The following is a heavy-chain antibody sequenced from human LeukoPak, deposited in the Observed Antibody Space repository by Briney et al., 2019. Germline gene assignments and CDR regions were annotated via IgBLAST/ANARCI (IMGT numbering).Heavy chain of an antibody. CDR1: GFTFSNYA. J-gene: IGHJ6*02. CDR3: AKSRRITIFGVVITDYYYYGMDV. D-gene: IGHD3-3*01. Sequence: PGGSLTLSCAASGFTFSNYAMSWVRQAPGKGLEWVSAISGSGGSTYYADSVKGRFTISRDNSKNTLYLQMNSLRAEDTAVYYCAKSRRITIFGVVITDYYYYGMDVWGQGTTVTVSS. V-gene: IGHV3-23*01. CDR2: ISGSGGST.